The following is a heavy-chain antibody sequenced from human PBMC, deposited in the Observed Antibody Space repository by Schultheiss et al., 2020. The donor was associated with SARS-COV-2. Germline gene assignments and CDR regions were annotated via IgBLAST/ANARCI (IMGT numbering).Heavy chain of an antibody. Sequence: GESLKISCTASGFTFSSYAVHWVRQAPGKGLEWVAVISYDGSKKYYVDSVKGRFTTSRDNSKNTLYLQMNSLRDEDTAVYYCARGGGERGVVVPAAIYFYYGMDVWGQGTTVTVSS. CDR1: GFTFSSYA. D-gene: IGHD2-2*01. CDR2: ISYDGSKK. CDR3: ARGGGERGVVVPAAIYFYYGMDV. J-gene: IGHJ6*02. V-gene: IGHV3-30*01.